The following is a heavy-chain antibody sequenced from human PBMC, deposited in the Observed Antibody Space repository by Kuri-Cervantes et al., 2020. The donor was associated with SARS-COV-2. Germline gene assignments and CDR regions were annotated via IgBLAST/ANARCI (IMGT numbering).Heavy chain of an antibody. Sequence: GSLRLSRSVSGGSITSSYWSWLRQPPGKGLEWIGYVYYTGSTNYNPSLKSRVSITIDTSKRQFSLKLTSVTAADTAVYYCARVVDRGNNYIFDWFDPWGQGTLVTVSS. CDR1: GGSITSSY. CDR2: VYYTGST. V-gene: IGHV4-59*01. D-gene: IGHD5-24*01. J-gene: IGHJ5*02. CDR3: ARVVDRGNNYIFDWFDP.